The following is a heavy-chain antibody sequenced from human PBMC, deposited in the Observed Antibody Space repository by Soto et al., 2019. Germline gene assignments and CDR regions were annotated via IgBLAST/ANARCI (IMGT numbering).Heavy chain of an antibody. CDR3: ARYDYNGYYFDY. V-gene: IGHV1-46*01. D-gene: IGHD4-4*01. Sequence: QVQLVQSGAEVKKPGASVKVSCKASGYTFSTYYMHWVRQAPGQGYEWMGIINPSGGSTTYAQKFQGRVTMTRDTSTTTVYMELSSLKSEDTAVYYCARYDYNGYYFDYWGHGTLVTVSS. CDR2: INPSGGST. CDR1: GYTFSTYY. J-gene: IGHJ4*01.